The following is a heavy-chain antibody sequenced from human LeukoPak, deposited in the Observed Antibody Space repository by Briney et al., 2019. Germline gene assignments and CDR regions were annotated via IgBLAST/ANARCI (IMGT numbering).Heavy chain of an antibody. V-gene: IGHV4-4*09. CDR2: IFTSGST. Sequence: SETLSLTCTVSGDSMNGHSWSWIRQPPGKGLEWIGYIFTSGSTSYNETLKDRVTLSVDTSKNQLFLILTSVTAADTAVYYCARQSGSYDSWGQGTLVTVSS. CDR3: ARQSGSYDS. D-gene: IGHD1-26*01. CDR1: GDSMNGHS. J-gene: IGHJ5*01.